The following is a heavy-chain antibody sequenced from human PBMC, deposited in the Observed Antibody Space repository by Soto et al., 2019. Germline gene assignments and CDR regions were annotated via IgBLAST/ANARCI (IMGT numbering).Heavy chain of an antibody. Sequence: QLQLQESGPGLVKPSETLSLTCTVSGGSISSSSYYWGWIRQPPGKGLEWIGSIYYSGSTYYNPSLKSRFTISEDTSKNHFSLKLSSVTAADTAVYYCARHVPGTTVTYFDYWGQGTLVTVSS. CDR1: GGSISSSSYY. D-gene: IGHD4-17*01. J-gene: IGHJ4*02. V-gene: IGHV4-39*01. CDR3: ARHVPGTTVTYFDY. CDR2: IYYSGST.